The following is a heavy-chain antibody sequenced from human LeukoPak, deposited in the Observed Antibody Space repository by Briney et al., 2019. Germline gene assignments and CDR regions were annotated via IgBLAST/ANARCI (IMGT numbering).Heavy chain of an antibody. Sequence: SVKVSCKASGYTFTGYYMHWVRQAPGQGLEWMGGIIPIFGTANYAQKFQGRVTITTDESTSTAYMELSSLRSEDTAVYYCARSTSGGNFDYWGQGTLVTVSS. D-gene: IGHD2-15*01. J-gene: IGHJ4*02. V-gene: IGHV1-69*05. CDR3: ARSTSGGNFDY. CDR1: GYTFTGYY. CDR2: IIPIFGTA.